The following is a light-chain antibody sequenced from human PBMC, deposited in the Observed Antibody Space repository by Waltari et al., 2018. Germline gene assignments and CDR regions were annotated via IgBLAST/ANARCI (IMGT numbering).Light chain of an antibody. V-gene: IGKV4-1*01. CDR3: QQDYSTSWT. J-gene: IGKJ1*01. CDR2: WAS. Sequence: DIVMTQSPDSLAVSLGERATINCKSSQSVLYSSNNKNYLAWYQQKPGQPPQLLMYWASSRESGVPDRFSGSASGTDFALSISSLQAEDVAVYYCQQDYSTSWTFGQGTKVEIK. CDR1: QSVLYSSNNKNY.